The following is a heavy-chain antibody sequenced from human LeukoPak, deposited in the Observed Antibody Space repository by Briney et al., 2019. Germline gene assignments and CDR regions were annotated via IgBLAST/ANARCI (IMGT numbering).Heavy chain of an antibody. J-gene: IGHJ4*02. CDR1: GYTFTAYY. V-gene: IGHV1-2*02. D-gene: IGHD5-12*01. Sequence: ASVKVSCKASGYTFTAYYIHWVRQAPGQGLEWMGWIYPNSGGTNYVQKFQGRVTMTRDTSINTAYMELTRLTSDDTAVYYCARGGLVATITDYWGQGTLVTVSS. CDR2: IYPNSGGT. CDR3: ARGGLVATITDY.